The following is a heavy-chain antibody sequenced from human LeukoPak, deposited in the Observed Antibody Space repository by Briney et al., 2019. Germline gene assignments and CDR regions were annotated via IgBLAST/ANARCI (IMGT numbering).Heavy chain of an antibody. D-gene: IGHD3-9*01. J-gene: IGHJ3*02. CDR2: ISYDGSDK. CDR1: GFTFSSYA. CDR3: AKSSGPGYQSDGFDI. Sequence: PGRSLRLSCVASGFTFSSYAMHWVRQAPGKGLEWVAVISYDGSDKYYADSVKGRFTVSRDYSENTLYLQMNSLKAEDTAVYYCAKSSGPGYQSDGFDIWGQGTMVTVSS. V-gene: IGHV3-30-3*02.